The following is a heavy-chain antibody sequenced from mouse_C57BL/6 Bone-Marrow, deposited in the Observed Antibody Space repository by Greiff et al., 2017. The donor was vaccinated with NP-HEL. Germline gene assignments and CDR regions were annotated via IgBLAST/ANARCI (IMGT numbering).Heavy chain of an antibody. J-gene: IGHJ3*01. CDR3: ALNGYLFAY. D-gene: IGHD2-2*01. CDR2: IHPNSGST. Sequence: QVQLKQPGAELVKPGASVKLSCKASGYTFTRYWMPWVTQRPGQGLAWIGMIHPNSGSTNYNEKFKSKATLTVDKSSSTAYMQLSSLTSEDSAVYYCALNGYLFAYWGQGTLVTVSA. V-gene: IGHV1-64*01. CDR1: GYTFTRYW.